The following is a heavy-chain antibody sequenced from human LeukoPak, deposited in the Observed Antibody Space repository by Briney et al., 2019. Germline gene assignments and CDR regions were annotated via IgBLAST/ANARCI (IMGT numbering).Heavy chain of an antibody. V-gene: IGHV4-59*01. D-gene: IGHD4-17*01. CDR1: GGSISSYF. CDR2: IYYSGST. Sequence: SETLSLTCTVSGGSISSYFWSWIRQPPGKGLEWIGYIYYSGSTNYNPSLKSRVTISVDTSKNQFSLKLNSVTAADTAVYYCARAGDYGDFEDYWGQGTLVTVSS. J-gene: IGHJ4*02. CDR3: ARAGDYGDFEDY.